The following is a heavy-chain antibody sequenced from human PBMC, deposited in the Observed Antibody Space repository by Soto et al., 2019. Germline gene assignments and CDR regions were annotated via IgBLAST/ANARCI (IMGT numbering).Heavy chain of an antibody. CDR3: VRDGTKNLRDWFDP. Sequence: SSEPLSLTCNVSGTSLSGSYWSWIRQPPGKGLEWIGRIYATGSSDYNPSLKSRITISVDMSKKQFSLTLRSVTAADTAMYYCVRDGTKNLRDWFDPWGQGMLVTVSS. CDR1: GTSLSGSY. D-gene: IGHD1-1*01. V-gene: IGHV4-4*07. CDR2: IYATGSS. J-gene: IGHJ5*02.